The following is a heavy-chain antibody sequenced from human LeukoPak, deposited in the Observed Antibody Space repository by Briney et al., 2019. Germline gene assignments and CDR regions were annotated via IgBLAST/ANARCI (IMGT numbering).Heavy chain of an antibody. CDR3: ARGDDYKSTWFDP. D-gene: IGHD5-24*01. CDR1: GYTFTGYY. CDR2: INPNSGGT. V-gene: IGHV1-2*02. Sequence: ASVKVSCKASGYTFTGYYMHWVRQAPGQGLEWMGWINPNSGGTNYAQKFQGRVTMTRDTSISTAYMELSRLRSDDTAVYYCARGDDYKSTWFDPWGQGTLVTVSS. J-gene: IGHJ5*02.